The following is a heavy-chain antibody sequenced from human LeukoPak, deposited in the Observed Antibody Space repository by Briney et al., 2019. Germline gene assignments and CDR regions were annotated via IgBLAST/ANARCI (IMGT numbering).Heavy chain of an antibody. CDR3: ARVRDSSGYDYYYYMDV. J-gene: IGHJ6*03. CDR2: IYYSGST. V-gene: IGHV4-59*01. Sequence: PSETLSLTCTVSGDSISSYYWSWIRQPPGKGLEWIGYIYYSGSTNYNPSLKSRVTISVDTSKNQFSLKLSSVTAADTAVYYCARVRDSSGYDYYYYMDVWGKGTTVTVSS. D-gene: IGHD3-22*01. CDR1: GDSISSYY.